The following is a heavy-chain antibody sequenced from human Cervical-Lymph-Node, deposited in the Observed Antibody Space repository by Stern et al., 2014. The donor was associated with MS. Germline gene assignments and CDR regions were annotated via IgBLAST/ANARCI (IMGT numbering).Heavy chain of an antibody. V-gene: IGHV3-9*01. Sequence: EVHLVESGGGMVQPGRSLRLSCEASGFKFDDFAMHWVRQAPGKGLEWVSGLSWNSEGRGYADSVQGRFTISRDNAKSSLYLQMNSLTAEDTALYYCAKADDYAAGIDAWGQGTLVVVSS. CDR1: GFKFDDFA. CDR3: AKADDYAAGIDA. J-gene: IGHJ5*02. CDR2: LSWNSEGR. D-gene: IGHD3-16*01.